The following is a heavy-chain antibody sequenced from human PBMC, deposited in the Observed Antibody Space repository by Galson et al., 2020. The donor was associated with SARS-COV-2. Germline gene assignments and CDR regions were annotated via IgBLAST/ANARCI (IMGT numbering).Heavy chain of an antibody. Sequence: GESLKISCKTSGYTFTAYYIHWVRQAPGQGLEWMGWINPNTGGTNYAQTFQGWVTMTRDTSISTAYMALSRLKSDDTAVYYCARETEMATFNYFDYWGQGTLVTVSS. CDR2: INPNTGGT. J-gene: IGHJ4*02. V-gene: IGHV1-2*04. CDR3: ARETEMATFNYFDY. D-gene: IGHD5-12*01. CDR1: GYTFTAYY.